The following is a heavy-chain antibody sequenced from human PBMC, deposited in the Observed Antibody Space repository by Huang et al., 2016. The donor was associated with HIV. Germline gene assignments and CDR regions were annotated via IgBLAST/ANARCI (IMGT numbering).Heavy chain of an antibody. J-gene: IGHJ4*02. CDR3: ARARGYYDSSVSYYFDY. D-gene: IGHD3-22*01. Sequence: QVQLVQSGAEVKKPGSSVKVSCKASGGTFSSYAISWVRQAPGQGLEWMGGIIPIFGTANCAQKFQGRVTITADESTSTAYMELSSLRSEDTALYYCARARGYYDSSVSYYFDYWGQGTLVTVSS. CDR2: IIPIFGTA. V-gene: IGHV1-69*13. CDR1: GGTFSSYA.